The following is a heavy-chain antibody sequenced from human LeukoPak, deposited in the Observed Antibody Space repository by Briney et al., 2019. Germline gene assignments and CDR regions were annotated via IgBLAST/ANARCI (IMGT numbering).Heavy chain of an antibody. CDR1: GFTFSSYS. D-gene: IGHD6-6*01. CDR2: ISSSSSYI. V-gene: IGHV3-21*01. CDR3: ARARSSSWYFDY. Sequence: NPGGSLRLSCAASGFTFSSYSMNWVRQAPGKGLEWVSSISSSSSYIYYADSVKGRFTISRDNAKNSLYLQMNSLRAEDTAVYYCARARSSSWYFDYWGQGTLVTVSS. J-gene: IGHJ4*02.